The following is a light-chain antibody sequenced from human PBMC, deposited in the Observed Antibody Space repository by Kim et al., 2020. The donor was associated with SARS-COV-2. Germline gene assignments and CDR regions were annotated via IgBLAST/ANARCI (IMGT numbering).Light chain of an antibody. Sequence: GQRVTISCSGSSSNIGSHDVYWFQQLPGTAPKLLVYSSRQRPSGVPDRFSGSRSGTSASLAISGLRPEDEADYYCVAWDDSLSGKVFGGGTQLTVL. J-gene: IGLJ2*01. CDR2: SSR. CDR1: SSNIGSHD. V-gene: IGLV1-47*01. CDR3: VAWDDSLSGKV.